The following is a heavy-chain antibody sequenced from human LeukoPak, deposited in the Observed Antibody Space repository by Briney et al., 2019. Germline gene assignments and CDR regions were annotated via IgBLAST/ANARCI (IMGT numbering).Heavy chain of an antibody. CDR1: GGSISSYY. V-gene: IGHV4-59*08. Sequence: SETLSLTCTVSGGSISSYYWSWIRQPPGKGLEWIGYIYYSGSTNYNPPLKSRVTISVDTSKNQFSLKLSSVAAADTAVYYCARSRYGLRYFDWLLPDAFDIWGQGTMVTVSS. J-gene: IGHJ3*02. CDR3: ARSRYGLRYFDWLLPDAFDI. CDR2: IYYSGST. D-gene: IGHD3-9*01.